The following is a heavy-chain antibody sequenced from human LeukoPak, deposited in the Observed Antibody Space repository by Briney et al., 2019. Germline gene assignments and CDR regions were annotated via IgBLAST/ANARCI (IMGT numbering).Heavy chain of an antibody. CDR3: ARTYDFGRGPPGDAFDN. D-gene: IGHD3-3*01. J-gene: IGHJ3*02. CDR2: IRGRSDTT. V-gene: IGHV3-48*01. Sequence: PGGSLRLSCAASGFTFTMFSMNWLRQAPGKGLEWIAFIRGRSDTTYYADSVQGRFTISRDNAEDSVYLQMNSLRVEDTAVYYCARTYDFGRGPPGDAFDNWGQGTLVTVPS. CDR1: GFTFTMFS.